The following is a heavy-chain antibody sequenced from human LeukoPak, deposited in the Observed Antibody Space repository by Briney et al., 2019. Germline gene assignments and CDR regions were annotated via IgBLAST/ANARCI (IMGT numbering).Heavy chain of an antibody. CDR1: GFTFDDYG. V-gene: IGHV3-20*04. CDR2: INWNGGST. D-gene: IGHD6-13*01. CDR3: ARGQLAHLYYYYYYMDV. J-gene: IGHJ6*03. Sequence: PGGSLRLSCAASGFTFDDYGMSWVRQAPGKGLEWVSGINWNGGSTGYADSVKGRFTISRDNAKNSLYLQMNSLRAEDTAVYYCARGQLAHLYYYYYYMDVWGKGTTVTISS.